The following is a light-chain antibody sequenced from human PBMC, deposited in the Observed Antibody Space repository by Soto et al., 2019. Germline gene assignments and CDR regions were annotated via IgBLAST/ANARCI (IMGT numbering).Light chain of an antibody. CDR1: QIISNSY. CDR3: QQRSNWPGT. Sequence: EIVLTQSPVTLSLFPGERATLSCRASQIISNSYLAWYQQKTGQAPRPLIYGVSNRATGIPARFSGSGSGTDFTLTISSLEPEDFAVYYCQQRSNWPGTFGQGIRLEIK. V-gene: IGKV3D-20*02. J-gene: IGKJ5*01. CDR2: GVS.